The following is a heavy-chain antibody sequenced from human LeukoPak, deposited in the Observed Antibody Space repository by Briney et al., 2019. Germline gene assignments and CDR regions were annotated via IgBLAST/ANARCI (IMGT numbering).Heavy chain of an antibody. Sequence: QTGGSLRFSCSASGFIISNYAMHWVRQAPGKGLEYVSGISANGGSTYYADSVKGRFTISRDNSKNTLYLQMSSLRTEDTAIYHCVKDLFKGDSSSWYYFDYWGQGTLGTVSS. D-gene: IGHD6-13*01. CDR3: VKDLFKGDSSSWYYFDY. CDR2: ISANGGST. CDR1: GFIISNYA. V-gene: IGHV3-64D*06. J-gene: IGHJ4*02.